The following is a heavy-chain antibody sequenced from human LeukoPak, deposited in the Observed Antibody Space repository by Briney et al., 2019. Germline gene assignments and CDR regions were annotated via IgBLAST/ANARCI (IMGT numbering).Heavy chain of an antibody. CDR3: ARHPRRDYYDSSGYYPTPYFDY. CDR1: GGSISSYY. Sequence: PSETLSLTCTVSGGSISSYYWSWIRQPPGKGLEWIGYIYYSGSTKYNPSLKSRVTISVDTSKNQFSLKLSSVTAADTAVYYCARHPRRDYYDSSGYYPTPYFDYWGQGTLVTVSS. J-gene: IGHJ4*02. CDR2: IYYSGST. V-gene: IGHV4-59*08. D-gene: IGHD3-22*01.